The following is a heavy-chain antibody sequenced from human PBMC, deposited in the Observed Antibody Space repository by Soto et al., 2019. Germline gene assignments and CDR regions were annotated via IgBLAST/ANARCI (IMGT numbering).Heavy chain of an antibody. V-gene: IGHV3-72*01. CDR3: ATGISGYEKDDYYYYGMDV. CDR2: TRNKANSYTT. Sequence: PGGSLRLSCAASGFTFSDHYMDWVRQAPGKGLEWVGRTRNKANSYTTEYAASVKGRFTISRDDSKNSLYLQMNSLKTEDTAVYYCATGISGYEKDDYYYYGMDVWGQGTTVTVSS. CDR1: GFTFSDHY. J-gene: IGHJ6*02. D-gene: IGHD5-12*01.